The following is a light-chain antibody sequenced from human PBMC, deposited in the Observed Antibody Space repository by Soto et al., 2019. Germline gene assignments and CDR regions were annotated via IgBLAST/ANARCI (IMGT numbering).Light chain of an antibody. CDR3: QQSSRTPWT. J-gene: IGKJ1*01. Sequence: DMKMTQSPSSLSASVGDRATLTCRARQRISSYLNWYQQKPGKAPKLLIYAASSLQSGVPSRFSGSGSGPDFTLTISSLQPEDFATYFCQQSSRTPWTFGPGTKVDI. V-gene: IGKV1-39*01. CDR1: QRISSY. CDR2: AAS.